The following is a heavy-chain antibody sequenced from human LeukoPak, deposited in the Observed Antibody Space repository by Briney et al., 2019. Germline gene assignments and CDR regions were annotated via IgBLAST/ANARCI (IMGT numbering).Heavy chain of an antibody. V-gene: IGHV3-33*01. CDR3: ARESRFSSSWYDRQRYFDY. CDR2: IWHDGSNK. D-gene: IGHD6-13*01. J-gene: IGHJ4*02. Sequence: QTGGSLRLSSAASGFTFSSYGTLWVPQAPGKGLEWVAVIWHDGSNKYYADSVKGRFTISRDNSKNTLYLQTNSLRAEGRAVYYCARESRFSSSWYDRQRYFDYWGEGTLVTVSS. CDR1: GFTFSSYG.